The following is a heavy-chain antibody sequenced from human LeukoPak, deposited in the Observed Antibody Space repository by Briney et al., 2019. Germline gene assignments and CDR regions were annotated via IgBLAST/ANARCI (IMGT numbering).Heavy chain of an antibody. D-gene: IGHD5-12*01. V-gene: IGHV3-21*01. Sequence: GGSLRLSCTASGFTFNTYSMNWVRQAPGKGLEWVSSITSSSSYIYYADSVKGRLTISRDNAKSSLYLQMDSLRVEDTAVYYCARALPPGYSGYELDFWGRGTLVTVSS. CDR3: ARALPPGYSGYELDF. CDR1: GFTFNTYS. CDR2: ITSSSSYI. J-gene: IGHJ4*02.